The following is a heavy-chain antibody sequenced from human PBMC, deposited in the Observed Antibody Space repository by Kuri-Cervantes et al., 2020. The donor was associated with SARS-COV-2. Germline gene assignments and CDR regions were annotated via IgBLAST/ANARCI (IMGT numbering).Heavy chain of an antibody. CDR1: GFTFSNAW. CDR2: ISGSGGST. D-gene: IGHD7-27*01. CDR3: AKAKETGDFDY. Sequence: GGSLRPSCAASGFTFSNAWMSWVRQAPGNGLEWVSAISGSGGSTYYADSVKGRFTISRDNSKNTLYLQMNSLRAEDTAVYYCAKAKETGDFDYWGQGTLVTVSS. J-gene: IGHJ4*02. V-gene: IGHV3-23*01.